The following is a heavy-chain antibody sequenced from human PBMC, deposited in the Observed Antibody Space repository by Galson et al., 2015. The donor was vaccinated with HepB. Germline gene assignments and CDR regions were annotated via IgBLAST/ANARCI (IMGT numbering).Heavy chain of an antibody. V-gene: IGHV3-48*01. CDR2: ISCGSSSI. D-gene: IGHD2-15*01. CDR1: GFIFGNYG. CDR3: ARWRGSSYFDY. J-gene: IGHJ4*02. Sequence: SLRLSCAASGFIFGNYGMHWVRQAPGKGLEWVSYISCGSSSIYYADSVKGRFTISRDNAKNSLYLQMNSLRAEDTAVYYCARWRGSSYFDYWGQGTLVTVSS.